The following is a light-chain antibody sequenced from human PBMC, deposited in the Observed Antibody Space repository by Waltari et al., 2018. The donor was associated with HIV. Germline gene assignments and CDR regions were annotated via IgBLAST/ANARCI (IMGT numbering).Light chain of an antibody. V-gene: IGLV3-21*04. J-gene: IGLJ1*01. Sequence: SYVLAQPPSVSVAPGKTARITCGGNNIGSKRVHRYQQKPGQAPVVVIYYDSDRPSGIPERFSGSNSGNTATLTISRVEAGDEADYYCQVWDSSSDAYVFGTGTKVTVL. CDR2: YDS. CDR1: NIGSKR. CDR3: QVWDSSSDAYV.